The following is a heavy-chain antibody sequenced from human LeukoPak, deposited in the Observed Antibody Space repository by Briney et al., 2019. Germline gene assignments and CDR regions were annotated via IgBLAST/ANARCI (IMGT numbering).Heavy chain of an antibody. V-gene: IGHV4-30-2*01. D-gene: IGHD4-17*01. CDR1: GGSISSGGYS. Sequence: PSQTLSLTCAVSGGSISSGGYSWSWIRQPPGKGLEWIGYIYHSGSTYYNPSLKSRVTISVDRSKNQFSLKLSSVTAADTAVYYCARQRMTTMTKRVYYFDYWGQGTLVTVSS. CDR3: ARQRMTTMTKRVYYFDY. CDR2: IYHSGST. J-gene: IGHJ4*02.